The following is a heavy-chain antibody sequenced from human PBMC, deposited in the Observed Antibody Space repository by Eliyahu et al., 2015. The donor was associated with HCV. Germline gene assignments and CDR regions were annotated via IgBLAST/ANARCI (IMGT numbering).Heavy chain of an antibody. CDR1: TVGSYX. Sequence: TVGSYXVHXVRQAPGKGLEWVAVISYDGTYKSNADSVKGRFTISRDKSTKTLYLQMNSLRAEDTALYYCARRGLGSGVGVYYFDYWGQGTLVTVSS. V-gene: IGHV3-30-3*01. J-gene: IGHJ4*02. CDR2: ISYDGTYK. CDR3: ARRGLGSGVGVYYFDY. D-gene: IGHD3-10*01.